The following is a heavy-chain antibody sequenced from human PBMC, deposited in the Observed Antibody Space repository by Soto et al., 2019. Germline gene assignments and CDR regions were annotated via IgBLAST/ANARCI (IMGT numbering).Heavy chain of an antibody. CDR1: GGSISSSSYY. J-gene: IGHJ6*03. Sequence: SETLSLTCTVSGGSISSSSYYWGWIRQPPGKGLEWIGSIYYSGSTYYNPSLKSRVIISVDTSKNQFSLKLSSVTAADTAVYYCARHVSPSITIFGVVTRHPYYMDVWGKGNTVTVSS. D-gene: IGHD3-3*01. V-gene: IGHV4-39*01. CDR2: IYYSGST. CDR3: ARHVSPSITIFGVVTRHPYYMDV.